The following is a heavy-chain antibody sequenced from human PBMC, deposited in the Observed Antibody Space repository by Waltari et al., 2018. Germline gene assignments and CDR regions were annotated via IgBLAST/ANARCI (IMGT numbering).Heavy chain of an antibody. V-gene: IGHV4-34*01. CDR1: GGSFSGYY. J-gene: IGHJ4*02. Sequence: QVQLQQWGAGLLKPSETLSLTCAVYGGSFSGYYWRWIRQPPGKGLEWIGEINHSGSTNSDPALKSRVTISVDTSKNQFSLKLSSVTAADTAVYYCAREATLYDFWSGPIGYYFDYWGQGTLVTVSS. CDR2: INHSGST. D-gene: IGHD3-3*01. CDR3: AREATLYDFWSGPIGYYFDY.